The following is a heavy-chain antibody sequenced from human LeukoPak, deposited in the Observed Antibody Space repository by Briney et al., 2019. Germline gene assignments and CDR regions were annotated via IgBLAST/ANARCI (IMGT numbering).Heavy chain of an antibody. Sequence: GGSLRLSCAASGFTFNNDWMNWVRQAPGKGLEWVGRIKSKIDGGATDHAAPVKGRFTISRDDSKNTLYLQMNSLKTEDTAVYYCTTGGNVFVAGTRAFDLWGQGTMVTVSS. V-gene: IGHV3-15*07. CDR3: TTGGNVFVAGTRAFDL. J-gene: IGHJ3*01. CDR1: GFTFNNDW. CDR2: IKSKIDGGAT. D-gene: IGHD6-19*01.